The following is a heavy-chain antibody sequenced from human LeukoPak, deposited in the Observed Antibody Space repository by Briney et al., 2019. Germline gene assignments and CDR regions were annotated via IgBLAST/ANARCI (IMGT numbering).Heavy chain of an antibody. J-gene: IGHJ4*02. CDR3: ARDHDFWSGYYTAIDY. V-gene: IGHV3-30*03. Sequence: PGRSLRLSCAASGLSFSDYGMHWVRQAPGKGLEWVAVILFDGNNKYYADSVKGRFTISRDNSKNTLYLQMNSLRAEDTAVYYCARDHDFWSGYYTAIDYWGQGTLVTVSS. D-gene: IGHD3-3*01. CDR1: GLSFSDYG. CDR2: ILFDGNNK.